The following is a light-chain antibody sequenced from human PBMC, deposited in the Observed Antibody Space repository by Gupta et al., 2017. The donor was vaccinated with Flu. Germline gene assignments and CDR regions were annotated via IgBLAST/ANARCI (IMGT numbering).Light chain of an antibody. CDR2: EVS. CDR3: SSYTSSSTLV. J-gene: IGLJ3*02. Sequence: QSALTQPASVSGSPGQSITISCTGTSSDVGGYNYVSWYQQHPGKAPKLMIYEVSNRLSGVSNRFSGSKSGNTASLTXSXLQAEDXADYYCSSYTSSSTLVFGGGTKLTVL. V-gene: IGLV2-14*01. CDR1: SSDVGGYNY.